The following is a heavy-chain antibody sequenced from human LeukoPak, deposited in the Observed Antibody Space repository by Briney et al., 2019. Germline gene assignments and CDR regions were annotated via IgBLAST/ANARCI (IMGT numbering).Heavy chain of an antibody. CDR2: INHSGST. Sequence: SETLSLTCAVYGGSFSGYYWSWIRQPPGKGLEWIGEINHSGSTNYNPSLKSRVTISVDTSKNQFSLKLSSVTAADTAVDYCARWYYYGSGSSQWGQGTLVTVSS. CDR3: ARWYYYGSGSSQ. V-gene: IGHV4-34*01. CDR1: GGSFSGYY. D-gene: IGHD3-10*01. J-gene: IGHJ4*02.